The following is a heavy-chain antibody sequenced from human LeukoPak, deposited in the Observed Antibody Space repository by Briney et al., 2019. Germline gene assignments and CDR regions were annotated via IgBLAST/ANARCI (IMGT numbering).Heavy chain of an antibody. D-gene: IGHD2-2*01. J-gene: IGHJ6*03. CDR1: GGSISSYY. V-gene: IGHV4-59*01. CDR3: ARTTPPWDIVVVPAAAYYMDV. Sequence: SETLSLTCTVSGGSISSYYWSWIRQPPGKGLEWIGYIYYSGSTNYNPSLKSRVTISVDTPKNQFSLKLSSVTAADTAVYYCARTTPPWDIVVVPAAAYYMDVWGKGTTVTVSS. CDR2: IYYSGST.